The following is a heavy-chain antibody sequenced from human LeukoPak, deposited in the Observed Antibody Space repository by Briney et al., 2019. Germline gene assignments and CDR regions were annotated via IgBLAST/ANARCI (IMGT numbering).Heavy chain of an antibody. CDR1: GYTFTSYG. D-gene: IGHD1-26*01. J-gene: IGHJ6*03. CDR3: ARDKVGATGYMDV. V-gene: IGHV1-18*01. Sequence: ASVKVSCKASGYTFTSYGISWVRQAPGQGLEWMGWISAYNGNTNYAQKLQGRVTMTTDTSISTAYMELSRLRSDDTAVYYCARDKVGATGYMDVWGKGTTVTISS. CDR2: ISAYNGNT.